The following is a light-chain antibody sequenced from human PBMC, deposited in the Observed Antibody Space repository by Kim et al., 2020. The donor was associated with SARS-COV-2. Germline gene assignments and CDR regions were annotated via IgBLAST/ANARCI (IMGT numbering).Light chain of an antibody. V-gene: IGLV2-14*03. Sequence: GQPFAFACTGTGGDVGGYNYVSWYHARPGKAPQLIIYDVSERPSGVSERFSGSKSGDTASLTVSGLHAEDEADYHCSSYTSSDTWVFGGGTKLTVL. J-gene: IGLJ3*02. CDR3: SSYTSSDTWV. CDR2: DVS. CDR1: GGDVGGYNY.